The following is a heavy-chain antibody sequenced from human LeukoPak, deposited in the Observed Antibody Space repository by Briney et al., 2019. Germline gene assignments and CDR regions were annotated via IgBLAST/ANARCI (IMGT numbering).Heavy chain of an antibody. J-gene: IGHJ4*02. V-gene: IGHV3-11*06. CDR2: ISSSSIYT. Sequence: GGSLRLSCAASGFTFSDYYMSWFRQAPGKGLEWISYISSSSIYTIYADSVKGRFTISRDNAKSSLYLHMSSLRAEDTAVYYCARDVSGGVGATMDWGQGTLVTVSS. CDR3: ARDVSGGVGATMD. D-gene: IGHD1-26*01. CDR1: GFTFSDYY.